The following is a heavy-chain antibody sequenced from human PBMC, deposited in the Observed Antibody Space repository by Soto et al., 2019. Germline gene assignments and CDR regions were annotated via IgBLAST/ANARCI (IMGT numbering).Heavy chain of an antibody. CDR1: GGSISSFC. V-gene: IGHV4-4*09. J-gene: IGHJ6*02. Sequence: QLQESGPGLVKPSETLSLTCTVSGGSISSFCWSWIRQPPGQGLEWIGYICTGGTTNYNPSLQSRVTMSVDTSKTQFSLKLTSVTAADTAVYSCARVGSQSFYYATDVWGQGTTVTVSS. CDR2: ICTGGTT. CDR3: ARVGSQSFYYATDV.